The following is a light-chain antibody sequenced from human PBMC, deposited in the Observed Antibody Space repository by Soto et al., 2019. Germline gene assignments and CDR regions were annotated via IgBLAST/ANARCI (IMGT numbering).Light chain of an antibody. Sequence: DIVPTQSPGTRSWPRWDRSTAHCRASQRVPRNYLAWYPHKPGQAPRLLFYAASSRATGLPDMFSGSASGTDSTLIISRLEPEDFAVYYCQQNGSSITVGQGTRLENK. CDR2: AAS. CDR3: QQNGSSIT. CDR1: QRVPRNY. J-gene: IGKJ5*01. V-gene: IGKV3-20*01.